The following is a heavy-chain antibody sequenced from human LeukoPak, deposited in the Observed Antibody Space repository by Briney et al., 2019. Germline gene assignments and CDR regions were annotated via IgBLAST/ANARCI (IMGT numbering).Heavy chain of an antibody. CDR2: ISYDGSNK. Sequence: GGSLRLSCAASGFTFSSYAMHWVRQAPGKGLEWVAVISYDGSNKYYADSVKGRFTISRDNSKNTLYLQVNSLRVEDTAVYYCARDLHCSGGTCYSYSSHRNWFDPWGKGTLVTVSS. V-gene: IGHV3-30*04. CDR1: GFTFSSYA. D-gene: IGHD2-15*01. CDR3: ARDLHCSGGTCYSYSSHRNWFDP. J-gene: IGHJ5*02.